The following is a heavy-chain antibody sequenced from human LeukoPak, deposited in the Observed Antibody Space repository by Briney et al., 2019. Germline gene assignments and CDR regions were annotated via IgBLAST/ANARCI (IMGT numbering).Heavy chain of an antibody. CDR3: AKGDYHYGGFDP. CDR1: GFTFSSYG. D-gene: IGHD3-3*01. V-gene: IGHV3-33*06. CDR2: IWYDGSNK. J-gene: IGHJ5*02. Sequence: GGSLRLSCAASGFTFSSYGMHWVRQAPGKGLEWVAVIWYDGSNKYYADSVKGRFTISRDNSKNTLYLQMNSLRAEDTAVYYCAKGDYHYGGFDPWGQGTLVTVSS.